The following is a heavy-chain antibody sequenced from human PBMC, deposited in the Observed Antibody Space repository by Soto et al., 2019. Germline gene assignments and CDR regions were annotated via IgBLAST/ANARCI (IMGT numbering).Heavy chain of an antibody. CDR3: ARDQHWNNPDY. J-gene: IGHJ4*02. CDR1: GFTFSSYW. D-gene: IGHD1-1*01. Sequence: GGSLRLSCAASGFTFSSYWMHWVRQTPGKGLVWVSRINKDGSTTNYADSVKGRFTISRDNAKNILYLQMNSLRAEDTAVYYCARDQHWNNPDYWAQGALVTVSS. CDR2: INKDGSTT. V-gene: IGHV3-74*01.